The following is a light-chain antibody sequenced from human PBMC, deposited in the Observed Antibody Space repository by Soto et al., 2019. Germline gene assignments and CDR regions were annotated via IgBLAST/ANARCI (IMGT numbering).Light chain of an antibody. V-gene: IGKV1-12*01. Sequence: DIQMTQSPSSVSASVGDKVTITCRASQVITNWLAWYQQRPGRAPELLIYAASNLRSGVPSRFTGSGSGTFFTLTINSLKPEDFAVYFCQQTHSSPFTFGGGTRV. J-gene: IGKJ4*01. CDR2: AAS. CDR3: QQTHSSPFT. CDR1: QVITNW.